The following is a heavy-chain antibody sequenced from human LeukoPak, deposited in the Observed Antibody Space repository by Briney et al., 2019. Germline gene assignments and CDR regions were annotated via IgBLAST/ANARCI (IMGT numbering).Heavy chain of an antibody. CDR2: ISSSSSTI. D-gene: IGHD3-16*01. J-gene: IGHJ6*02. Sequence: PGGSLRLSCAASGFTFSSYSMNWVRQAPGKGLEWVSYISSSSSTIYYADSVKGRFTISRDNAKNSLYLQMNSLRAEDTAVYYCAKDLNGGWQYFYYYYGMDVWGQGTMVTVSS. CDR1: GFTFSSYS. CDR3: AKDLNGGWQYFYYYYGMDV. V-gene: IGHV3-48*01.